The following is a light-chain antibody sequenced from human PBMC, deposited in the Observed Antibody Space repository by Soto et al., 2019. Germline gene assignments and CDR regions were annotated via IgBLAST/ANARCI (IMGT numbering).Light chain of an antibody. CDR1: SSDVGGYNY. V-gene: IGLV2-8*01. CDR2: EVS. CDR3: SSYAGSNNLGV. Sequence: QSALTQPPSASGSPGQSVTISCTGTSSDVGGYNYVSWYQQHPGKAPKLMIYEVSKRPSGVPDRFSGSKSGNTASLTVSRLQAEDEADYYCSSYAGSNNLGVFGGGTKLTVL. J-gene: IGLJ2*01.